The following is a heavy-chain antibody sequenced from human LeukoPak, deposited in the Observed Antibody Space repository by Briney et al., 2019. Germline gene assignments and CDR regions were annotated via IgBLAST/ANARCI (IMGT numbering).Heavy chain of an antibody. CDR3: ARGQWSGYDILTGYYPVPGYAFDI. CDR2: TYYRSKWYS. Sequence: SQTLSLTCAISGDTVSSNSVAWNWIRQSPSRGLEWLGRTYYRSKWYSDYEVSVKSRITINPDTSKNQFSLKLNSVTPEDAAVYYCARGQWSGYDILTGYYPVPGYAFDIWGQGTMVTVSS. CDR1: GDTVSSNSVA. V-gene: IGHV6-1*01. J-gene: IGHJ3*02. D-gene: IGHD3-9*01.